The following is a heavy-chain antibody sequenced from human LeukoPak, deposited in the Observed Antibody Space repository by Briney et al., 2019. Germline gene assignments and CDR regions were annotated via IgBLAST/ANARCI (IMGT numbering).Heavy chain of an antibody. CDR2: INHSGST. J-gene: IGHJ4*02. Sequence: PSETLSLTCAVYGGSFSGYYWSWIRQPPGKGLEWIGEINHSGSTNYNPSLKSRVTISVDTSKNQFSLKLSSVTAADTAVYYCARGLLPKVEMATIHPPTVRGIFFDYWGQGTLVTVSS. CDR3: ARGLLPKVEMATIHPPTVRGIFFDY. CDR1: GGSFSGYY. V-gene: IGHV4-34*01. D-gene: IGHD5-12*01.